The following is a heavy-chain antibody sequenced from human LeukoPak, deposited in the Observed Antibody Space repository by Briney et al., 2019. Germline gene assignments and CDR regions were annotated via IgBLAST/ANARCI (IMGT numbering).Heavy chain of an antibody. V-gene: IGHV3-66*04. CDR3: ARPEMEYYYYGMDV. Sequence: TGGSLRLSCAASGFTVSSNYMSWVRQAPGKGLEWVSVIYSGGSTYYADSVKGRFTISRDNSKNTLYLQMNSLRAEDTAVYYCARPEMEYYYYGMDVWGQGTTVTVSS. J-gene: IGHJ6*02. CDR2: IYSGGST. D-gene: IGHD5-24*01. CDR1: GFTVSSNY.